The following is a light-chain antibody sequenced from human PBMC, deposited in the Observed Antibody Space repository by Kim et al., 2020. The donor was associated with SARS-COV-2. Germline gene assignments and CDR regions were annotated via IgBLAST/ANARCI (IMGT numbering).Light chain of an antibody. J-gene: IGLJ3*02. CDR3: ASWDDSLSGRV. CDR2: NDN. V-gene: IGLV1-44*01. CDR1: RSNVGNNP. Sequence: GQPVTISCSGRRSNVGNNPVTWFQQVPGTAPKLLMSNDNQRPSGVPDRFSASKSGTSASLAISGLQSEDEAVYYCASWDDSLSGRVFGGGTQLTVL.